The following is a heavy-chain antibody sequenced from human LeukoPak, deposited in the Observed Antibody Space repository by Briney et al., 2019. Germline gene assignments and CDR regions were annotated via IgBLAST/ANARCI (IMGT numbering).Heavy chain of an antibody. J-gene: IGHJ6*04. Sequence: GGSLRLSCAASGFTFSTYAIHWVRQAPGKGLEWVAVISFDGVNTFYADSVKGRFTISRDNAKNSLYLQMNSLRAEDTAVYYCARDKPAFVVVTELDVWGKGTTVTVSS. CDR1: GFTFSTYA. D-gene: IGHD2-21*02. V-gene: IGHV3-30*04. CDR3: ARDKPAFVVVTELDV. CDR2: ISFDGVNT.